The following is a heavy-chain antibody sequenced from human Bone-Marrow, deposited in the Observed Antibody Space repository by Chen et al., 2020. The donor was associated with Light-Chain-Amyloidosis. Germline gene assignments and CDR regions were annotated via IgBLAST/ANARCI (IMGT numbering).Heavy chain of an antibody. CDR3: ALHAFDSRGYEASVVR. D-gene: IGHD3-22*01. CDR1: GGSFTSHY. V-gene: IGHV4-34*01. J-gene: IGHJ1*01. Sequence: QMQVQQWGAGLLKPSETLSLTCGVSGGSFTSHYWSAIRQTPGKGQEWIGEIDQSGAINYNPALKSRVTMSLDTSKREFYVNVTSVTAADTAIYFCALHAFDSRGYEASVVRWGQGTLVTVSS. CDR2: IDQSGAI.